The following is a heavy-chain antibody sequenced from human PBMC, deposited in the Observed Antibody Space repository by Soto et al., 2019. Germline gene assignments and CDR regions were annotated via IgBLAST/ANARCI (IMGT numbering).Heavy chain of an antibody. J-gene: IGHJ4*02. D-gene: IGHD3-22*01. CDR1: GYTFTSYY. V-gene: IGHV1-46*01. CDR3: AGEGAPPGTMIVVARGFDY. CDR2: INPSGGST. Sequence: QVQLVQSGAEVKKPGASVKVSCKASGYTFTSYYMHWVRQAPGQGLEWMGIINPSGGSTSYAQKFQGRVTMTRDKSTSTVYRELSSLRSEDTAVYYCAGEGAPPGTMIVVARGFDYWGQGTLVTVSS.